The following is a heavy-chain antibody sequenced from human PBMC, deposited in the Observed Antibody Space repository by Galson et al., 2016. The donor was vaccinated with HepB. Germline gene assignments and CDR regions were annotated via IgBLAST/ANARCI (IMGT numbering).Heavy chain of an antibody. CDR2: ISNSGDSI. CDR3: ARDPMRFAFDL. J-gene: IGHJ3*01. CDR1: GFIFSTYE. Sequence: SLRLSCTASGFIFSTYEMNWVRQAPGKGLEWVSYISNSGDSIYYADSVKGRFTISRDNAKNSLYLQMNGLRAEDTALYYCARDPMRFAFDLWGQGTMVTVSS. V-gene: IGHV3-48*03.